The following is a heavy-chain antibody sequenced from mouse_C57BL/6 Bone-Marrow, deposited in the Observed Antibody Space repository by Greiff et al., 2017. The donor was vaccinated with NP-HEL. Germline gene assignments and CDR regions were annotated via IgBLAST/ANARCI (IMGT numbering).Heavy chain of an antibody. CDR3: ARSGSYGSSYDYFDY. Sequence: VQLQQSGAELVRPGASVKLSCKASGYTFASYGISWVKQSTGQGLEWIGEIYPRSGNTYYNEKFKGKATLTADKSSSTAYMELRSLTSEDSAVYFCARSGSYGSSYDYFDYWGKGTTLTVSS. CDR2: IYPRSGNT. D-gene: IGHD1-1*01. CDR1: GYTFASYG. J-gene: IGHJ2*01. V-gene: IGHV1-81*01.